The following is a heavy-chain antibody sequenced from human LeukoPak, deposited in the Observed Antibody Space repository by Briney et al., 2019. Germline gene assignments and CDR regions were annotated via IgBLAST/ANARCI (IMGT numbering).Heavy chain of an antibody. Sequence: PSGTLSLTCAVSGGSINRSNWWSWVRQPPGKGLEWIGEIYYSGSTNYNPSLKSRVIISVDKSKNQFSLKLISVTAADTAVYYCARVPPRRDFDYWGQGTLVTVSS. V-gene: IGHV4-4*02. J-gene: IGHJ4*02. CDR2: IYYSGST. D-gene: IGHD1-14*01. CDR1: GGSINRSNW. CDR3: ARVPPRRDFDY.